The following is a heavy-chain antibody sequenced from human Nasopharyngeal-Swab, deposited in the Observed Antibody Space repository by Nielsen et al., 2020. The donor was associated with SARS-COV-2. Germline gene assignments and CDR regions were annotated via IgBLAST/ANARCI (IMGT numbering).Heavy chain of an antibody. Sequence: GGSLRLSCAASGFTFRNHGMHWVRQAPGKGLEWVAIISSGGRTQVYADSVEGRFTISRDDPENTLYLQVNSLRPEDTAVYYCAKESSTYYYDNWGQGTLVTVSS. CDR3: AKESSTYYYDN. V-gene: IGHV3-30*18. CDR1: GFTFRNHG. CDR2: ISSGGRTQ. J-gene: IGHJ4*02. D-gene: IGHD2-2*01.